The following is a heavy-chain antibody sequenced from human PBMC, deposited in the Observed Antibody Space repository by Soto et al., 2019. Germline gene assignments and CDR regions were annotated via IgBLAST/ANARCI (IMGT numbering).Heavy chain of an antibody. Sequence: EVQLLESGGGLVQPGGSLRLSCAASGFSFSTYAMSWVRQAPGKGLEWVSGISAGGSSPFTADSVKGRVIISRDNSKNTLYLPMNSLTVEDTSVYYCVKHAEYQLVSWFDPWGQGTLVTVSS. V-gene: IGHV3-23*01. J-gene: IGHJ5*02. CDR3: VKHAEYQLVSWFDP. CDR2: ISAGGSSP. CDR1: GFSFSTYA. D-gene: IGHD6-6*01.